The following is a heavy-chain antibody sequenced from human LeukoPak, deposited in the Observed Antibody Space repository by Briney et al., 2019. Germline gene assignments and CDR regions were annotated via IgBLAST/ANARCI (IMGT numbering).Heavy chain of an antibody. V-gene: IGHV4-39*01. CDR2: IYYSGST. D-gene: IGHD2-2*01. CDR3: ARAPAALYSDS. Sequence: SETLSLTCTVSGGSISSRSYYRGWIRQAPGTWLEWIGSIYYSGSTYYNPSLKSRVTISVDTSKNQFSLKLSSVTAADTAVYYCARAPAALYSDSWGQGTLVTVSS. CDR1: GGSISSRSYY. J-gene: IGHJ4*02.